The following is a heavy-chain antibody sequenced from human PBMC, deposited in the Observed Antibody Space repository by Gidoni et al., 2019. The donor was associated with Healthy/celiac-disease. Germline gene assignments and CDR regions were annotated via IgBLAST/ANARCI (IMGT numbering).Heavy chain of an antibody. CDR1: GDSVSSNSAS. CDR2: TYYRSKWYN. Sequence: QVQLQQSGPGLVKPSQTLPLTCAISGDSVSSNSASWNWIRQSPSRGLEWLGRTYYRSKWYNDYAVSVKSRITINPDTSKNQFSLQLNPVTPEDTAVYYCARGAPLRFLEWLPGDAFDIWGQGTMVTVSS. J-gene: IGHJ3*02. D-gene: IGHD3-3*01. CDR3: ARGAPLRFLEWLPGDAFDI. V-gene: IGHV6-1*01.